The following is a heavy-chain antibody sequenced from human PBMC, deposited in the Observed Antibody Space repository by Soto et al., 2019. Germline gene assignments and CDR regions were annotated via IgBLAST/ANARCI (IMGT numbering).Heavy chain of an antibody. J-gene: IGHJ6*02. Sequence: QVQLVQSGAEVKKPGSSVKVSCKASGGAFSSYTISWVRQAPGQGLEWMGRIIPLVDIVNYAQKFQGRVTITADKFTSTAYMELSSLRSEDTAVYYCARVPYGSGSYYGDYYYYYGMDVWGQGTTVTVSS. CDR3: ARVPYGSGSYYGDYYYYYGMDV. V-gene: IGHV1-69*02. CDR2: IIPLVDIV. D-gene: IGHD3-10*01. CDR1: GGAFSSYT.